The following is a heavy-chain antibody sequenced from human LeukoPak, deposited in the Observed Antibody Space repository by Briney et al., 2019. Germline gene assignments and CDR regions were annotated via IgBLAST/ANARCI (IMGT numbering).Heavy chain of an antibody. CDR2: ISYDGSNK. J-gene: IGHJ4*02. CDR1: GFTFSSYG. Sequence: GGSLRLSCAASGFTFSSYGMHWVRQAPGKGLEWVAVISYDGSNKYYADSVKGRFTISRDNSKNTLYLQMNSLRAEDTAVYYCARDDRRELLTFDYWGQETLVTVSS. CDR3: ARDDRRELLTFDY. V-gene: IGHV3-30*03. D-gene: IGHD1-26*01.